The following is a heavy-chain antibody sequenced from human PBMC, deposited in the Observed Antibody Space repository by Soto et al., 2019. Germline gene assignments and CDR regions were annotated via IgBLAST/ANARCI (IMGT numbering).Heavy chain of an antibody. J-gene: IGHJ4*02. CDR3: ARIRNTIFGVVMAGNPDY. CDR1: GFSLSNARMG. CDR2: IFSNDEK. D-gene: IGHD3-3*01. Sequence: SGPTLVNPTETLTLTCTVSGFSLSNARMGVSWIRQPPGKALEWLAHIFSNDEKSYSTSLKSRLTISKDTSKSQVVLTMTNMDPVDTATYYCARIRNTIFGVVMAGNPDYWGQGTLVTVSS. V-gene: IGHV2-26*01.